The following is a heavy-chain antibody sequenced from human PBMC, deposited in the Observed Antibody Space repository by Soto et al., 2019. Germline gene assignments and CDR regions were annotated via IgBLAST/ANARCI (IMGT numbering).Heavy chain of an antibody. CDR3: AHKGGRGAGMDV. CDR1: GFSLSTSEVG. CDR2: MYWDGDK. D-gene: IGHD2-15*01. Sequence: QITSKESGPTLVNPTQTLTLTCIFSGFSLSTSEVGVAWIRQSPGKALEWLALMYWDGDKRYSPFLKSRLTITKDTSKNQVVLTMTNMDPVDTGTYYCAHKGGRGAGMDVWGQGTTVTVSS. V-gene: IGHV2-5*02. J-gene: IGHJ6*02.